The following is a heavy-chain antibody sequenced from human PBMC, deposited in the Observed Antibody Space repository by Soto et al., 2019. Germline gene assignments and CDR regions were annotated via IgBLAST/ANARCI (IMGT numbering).Heavy chain of an antibody. CDR2: IYSSGST. CDR1: GGSISSYY. D-gene: IGHD1-1*01. V-gene: IGHV4-59*01. Sequence: SETLSLTCTVSGGSISSYYWSWIRQPPGKGLEWIGYIYSSGSTNYNPSLKSRVTISVDTSKNQFSLKLSSVTAADTAVYYCARVKKEHFDYWGQGTLVTVSS. CDR3: ARVKKEHFDY. J-gene: IGHJ4*02.